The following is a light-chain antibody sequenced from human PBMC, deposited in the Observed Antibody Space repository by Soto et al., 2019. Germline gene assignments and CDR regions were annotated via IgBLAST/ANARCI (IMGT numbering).Light chain of an antibody. CDR3: QQYNSYSW. J-gene: IGKJ1*01. Sequence: DIQMTQSPSTLSASVGDRVTITCRASQSISSWLAWYQQKPGKAPNLLIYAASSLQSGVPSRFSGSGSGTDFPLTISSLQPEDFATYYCQQYNSYSWFGQGTRWIS. CDR1: QSISSW. CDR2: AAS. V-gene: IGKV1-5*01.